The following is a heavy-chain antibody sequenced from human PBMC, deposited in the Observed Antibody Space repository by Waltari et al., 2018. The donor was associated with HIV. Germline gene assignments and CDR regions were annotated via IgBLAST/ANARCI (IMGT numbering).Heavy chain of an antibody. Sequence: QVQLQQWGAGLLKPSETLSLTCAVYGGSFSGYYWSWIRQPPGKGREWLGEIKHSGSTNCNPSLKSRVTISVDTSKNQFSLKLSSVTAADTAVYYCARGRRWSGDGITVGGVIVGYFDYWGQGTLVTVSS. V-gene: IGHV4-34*01. CDR1: GGSFSGYY. D-gene: IGHD3-16*02. CDR3: ARGRRWSGDGITVGGVIVGYFDY. J-gene: IGHJ4*02. CDR2: IKHSGST.